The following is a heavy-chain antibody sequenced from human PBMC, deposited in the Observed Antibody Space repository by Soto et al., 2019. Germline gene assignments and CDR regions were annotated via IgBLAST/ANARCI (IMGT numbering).Heavy chain of an antibody. CDR2: IYPGDSDT. CDR1: GNSFTSYW. J-gene: IGHJ6*02. Sequence: XDSLKVSCKCSGNSFTSYWIGLVLQMPGKGLEWMGIIYPGDSDTRYSPSFQGQVTISADKSISTAYLQWSSLKASDTAMYYCARGGDYTGYYGMDVWGQGTTVTVSS. V-gene: IGHV5-51*01. D-gene: IGHD4-4*01. CDR3: ARGGDYTGYYGMDV.